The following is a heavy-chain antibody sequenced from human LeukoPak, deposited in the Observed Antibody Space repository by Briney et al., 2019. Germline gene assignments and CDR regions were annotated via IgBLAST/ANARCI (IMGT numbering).Heavy chain of an antibody. Sequence: PGGSLRLSCAASGFTFSSYGMQWVRQAAGKGLELVAVISYDGSNRYYADSVKGRFTISRDNSKNTLHLQMNSLRAEDTAVYYWGKDGTSVATAGSHFDYWGQGTLVTVSS. CDR3: GKDGTSVATAGSHFDY. J-gene: IGHJ4*02. CDR2: ISYDGSNR. CDR1: GFTFSSYG. D-gene: IGHD6-13*01. V-gene: IGHV3-30*18.